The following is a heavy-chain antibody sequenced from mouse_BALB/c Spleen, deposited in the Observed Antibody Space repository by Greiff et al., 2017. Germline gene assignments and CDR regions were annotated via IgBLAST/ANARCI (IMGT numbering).Heavy chain of an antibody. CDR1: GFSLSRYS. J-gene: IGHJ3*01. V-gene: IGHV2-6-4*01. CDR2: IWGGGST. Sequence: VKLMESGPGLVAPSQSLSITCTVSGFSLSRYSVHWVRQPPGKGLEWLGMIWGGGSTDYNSALKSRLSISKDNSKSQVFLKMNSLQTDDTAMYYCARIPFYYDYDDRFAYGGQGTLVTVSA. D-gene: IGHD2-4*01. CDR3: ARIPFYYDYDDRFAY.